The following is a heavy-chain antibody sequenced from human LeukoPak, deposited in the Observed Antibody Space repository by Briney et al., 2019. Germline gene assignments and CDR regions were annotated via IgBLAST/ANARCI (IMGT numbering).Heavy chain of an antibody. CDR3: ASLGDYEVAGVKNDN. V-gene: IGHV4-34*01. CDR1: GGSFSGYY. D-gene: IGHD4-17*01. Sequence: SETLSLTCAVYGGSFSGYYWSWIRQPPGKGLEWIGEINHSGSTNYNPSLKSRVTISVDTSKNQFSLKLSSVAAADTAVYYCASLGDYEVAGVKNDNWGQGTRVTVSS. J-gene: IGHJ4*02. CDR2: INHSGST.